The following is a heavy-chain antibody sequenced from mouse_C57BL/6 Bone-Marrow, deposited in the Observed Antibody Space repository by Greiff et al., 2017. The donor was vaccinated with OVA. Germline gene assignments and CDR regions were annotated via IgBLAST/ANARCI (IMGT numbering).Heavy chain of an antibody. D-gene: IGHD2-1*01. CDR3: ARSDYGNYGY. CDR2: INPYNGGT. CDR1: GYTFTDYY. J-gene: IGHJ2*01. Sequence: EVKLQESGPVLVKPGASVKMSCKASGYTFTDYYMNWVKQSHGKSLEWIGVINPYNGGTSYNQKFKGKATLTVDKSSSTAYMELNSLTSEDSAVYYCARSDYGNYGYWGQGTTLTVSS. V-gene: IGHV1-19*01.